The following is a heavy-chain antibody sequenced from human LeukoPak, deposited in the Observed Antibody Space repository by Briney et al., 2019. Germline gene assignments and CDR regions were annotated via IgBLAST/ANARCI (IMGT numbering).Heavy chain of an antibody. CDR2: ISIGGST. J-gene: IGHJ4*02. CDR3: VKDTSYCSGGSCAFTYSFDY. CDR1: GFTFSTFT. Sequence: GGSLRPSCSASGFTFSTFTMHSVRQAPGKGLEYVSTISIGGSTYYADSVEGRFTISRGNAKNTLYLQMSSLRPEDTAVYYCVKDTSYCSGGSCAFTYSFDYWGQGTLVTVSS. V-gene: IGHV3-64D*09. D-gene: IGHD2-15*01.